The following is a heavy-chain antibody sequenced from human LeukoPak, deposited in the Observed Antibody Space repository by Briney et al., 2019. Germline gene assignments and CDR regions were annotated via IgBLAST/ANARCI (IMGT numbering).Heavy chain of an antibody. V-gene: IGHV4-34*01. CDR1: GGSFSGYY. Sequence: SETLSLTCAVYGGSFSGYYWSWIRQPPGKGLEWIGEINHSGSTNYNPSLKSRVTISVDTSKNQFSLKLSSVTAADTAVYYCARRGPYYYYGMDVWGKGTTVTVSS. J-gene: IGHJ6*04. CDR3: ARRGPYYYYGMDV. CDR2: INHSGST.